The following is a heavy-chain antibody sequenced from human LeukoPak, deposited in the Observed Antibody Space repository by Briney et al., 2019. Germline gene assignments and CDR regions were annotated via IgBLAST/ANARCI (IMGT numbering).Heavy chain of an antibody. D-gene: IGHD3-22*01. CDR1: GGSISSSSYY. V-gene: IGHV4-39*01. CDR3: ARLWFYPGDYYDSSGYFRQDAFDI. J-gene: IGHJ3*02. CDR2: IYYSGST. Sequence: SETLSLTCTVSGGSISSSSYYWGWIRQPPGKGLEWIGSIYYSGSTYYNPSLKSRVTISVDTSKNQFSLKLSSVTAADTAVYYCARLWFYPGDYYDSSGYFRQDAFDIWGQGTMVTVSS.